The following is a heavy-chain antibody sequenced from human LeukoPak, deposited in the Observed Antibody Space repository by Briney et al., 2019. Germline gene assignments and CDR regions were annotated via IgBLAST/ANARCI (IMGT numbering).Heavy chain of an antibody. CDR2: IKKTGIET. V-gene: IGHV3-7*01. D-gene: IGHD2-15*01. J-gene: IGHJ4*02. CDR3: AREDGYCSGGNCYSYFDL. Sequence: GGSLRLSCEASGFTFSNSWMSWVRQAPGKGLEWAAYIKKTGIETYYVDSVKGRFTITRDNIGNSLFLQMNSLRAEDTAVYYCAREDGYCSGGNCYSYFDLWGRGTLVTVSS. CDR1: GFTFSNSW.